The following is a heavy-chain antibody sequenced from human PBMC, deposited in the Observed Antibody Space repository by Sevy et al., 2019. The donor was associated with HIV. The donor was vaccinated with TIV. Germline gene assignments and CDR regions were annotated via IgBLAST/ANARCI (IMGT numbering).Heavy chain of an antibody. J-gene: IGHJ4*02. CDR1: GYTFTNYG. V-gene: IGHV1-18*01. Sequence: ASVKVSCKASGYTFTNYGIDWVRQAPGQGLEWMGWINTYNGNTNYTQKLQGRVTMTTDTSTSTAYMELRSLRSDDTAVYYCARGGSSRSFDYWGQGTLVTVSS. D-gene: IGHD6-13*01. CDR2: INTYNGNT. CDR3: ARGGSSRSFDY.